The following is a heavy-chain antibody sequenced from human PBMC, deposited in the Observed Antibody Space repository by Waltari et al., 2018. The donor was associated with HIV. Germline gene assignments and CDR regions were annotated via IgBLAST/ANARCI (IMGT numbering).Heavy chain of an antibody. CDR1: GYTFTRFA. CDR2: INTNTGNP. Sequence: QVQLVQSGSELKKPGASVKVSCKASGYTFTRFAMDWVRQAPGQGLEWMGWINTNTGNPTYAQGFTGRFVFSLDTSVSTAYLQISSLKAEDTAVYYCARDGCGGGNCNPDYWGQGTLVIVSS. CDR3: ARDGCGGGNCNPDY. V-gene: IGHV7-4-1*02. J-gene: IGHJ4*02. D-gene: IGHD2-15*01.